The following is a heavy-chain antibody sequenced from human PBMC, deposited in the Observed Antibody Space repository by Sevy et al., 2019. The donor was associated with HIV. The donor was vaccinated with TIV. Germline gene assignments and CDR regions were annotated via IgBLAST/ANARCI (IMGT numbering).Heavy chain of an antibody. V-gene: IGHV1-46*01. CDR2: INPSGGNT. CDR3: ARVEAYYYDSSGVYPRGYFDF. Sequence: ASVKVSCKASGFTFTHSYMHWVRQAPGQGLEWMGIINPSGGNTEYAQKFQGRVTMTRDTSTSTVYIELSSLRSEDTAVYFCARVEAYYYDSSGVYPRGYFDFWGHGTLVTVSS. J-gene: IGHJ4*01. D-gene: IGHD3-22*01. CDR1: GFTFTHSY.